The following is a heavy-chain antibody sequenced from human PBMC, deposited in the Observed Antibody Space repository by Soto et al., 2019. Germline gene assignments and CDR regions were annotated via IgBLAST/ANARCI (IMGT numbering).Heavy chain of an antibody. CDR1: GGSISSSSYY. CDR2: TYYSGST. Sequence: SETLSLTCTVSGGSISSSSYYWGWIRQPPGKGLEWIGSTYYSGSTYYNPSLKSRVTISVDTSKNQFSLKLSSVTAADTAVYYCARLMGDYDYWGQGTLVTVSS. D-gene: IGHD3-10*01. CDR3: ARLMGDYDY. J-gene: IGHJ4*02. V-gene: IGHV4-39*01.